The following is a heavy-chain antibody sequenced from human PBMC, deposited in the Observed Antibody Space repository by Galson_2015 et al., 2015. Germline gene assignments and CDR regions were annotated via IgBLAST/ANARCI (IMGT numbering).Heavy chain of an antibody. D-gene: IGHD6-6*01. CDR3: ARGHLSSSSFFDI. J-gene: IGHJ4*02. CDR1: GFTFGSRA. CDR2: ISGPGDST. V-gene: IGHV3-23*01. Sequence: SLRLSCAGSGFTFGSRAMSWVRQAPGKGPEWVSAISGPGDSTFYGDSVKGRFTISRDNFRDTLYLHMTSLGVEDTATYYCARGHLSSSSFFDIWGQGTLVSVSS.